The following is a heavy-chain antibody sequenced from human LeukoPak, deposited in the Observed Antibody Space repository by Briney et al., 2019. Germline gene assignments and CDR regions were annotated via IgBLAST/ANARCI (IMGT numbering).Heavy chain of an antibody. CDR3: ARRALLYSSGWYYFDY. D-gene: IGHD6-19*01. J-gene: IGHJ4*02. CDR1: GGSISSYY. Sequence: SGTLSLTCTVSGGSISSYYWSWIRQPPGKGLEWIGCIYYSGSTNYNPSLKSRVTISVDTSKIQFSLKLSSVTAADTAVYYCARRALLYSSGWYYFDYWGQGTLVTVSS. V-gene: IGHV4-59*01. CDR2: IYYSGST.